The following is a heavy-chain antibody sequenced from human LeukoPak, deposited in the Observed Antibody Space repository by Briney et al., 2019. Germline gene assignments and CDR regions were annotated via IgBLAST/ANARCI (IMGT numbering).Heavy chain of an antibody. CDR2: MNPNSGNT. D-gene: IGHD6-19*01. J-gene: IGHJ5*02. V-gene: IGHV1-8*01. Sequence: GASVKVSCKASGYTLTSYDINWVRQATGQGLEWMGWMNPNSGNTGYAQKFQGRVTMTRNTSISTAYMELSSLRSEDTAVYYCARGSGVYSSGWYDWFDPWGQGTLVTVSS. CDR3: ARGSGVYSSGWYDWFDP. CDR1: GYTLTSYD.